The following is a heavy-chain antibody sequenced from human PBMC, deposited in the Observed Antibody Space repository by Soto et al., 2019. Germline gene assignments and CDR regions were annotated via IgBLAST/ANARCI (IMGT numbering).Heavy chain of an antibody. CDR3: AKDRYCSGGSCYVGFDI. Sequence: PGGSLRLSCAASGFTFDDYAMHWVRQAPGKGLEWVSGISWNSGSIGYADSVKGRFTISRDNAKNSLYLQMNSLRAEDTALYYCAKDRYCSGGSCYVGFDIWGQGTMVTVSS. J-gene: IGHJ3*02. CDR2: ISWNSGSI. CDR1: GFTFDDYA. V-gene: IGHV3-9*01. D-gene: IGHD2-15*01.